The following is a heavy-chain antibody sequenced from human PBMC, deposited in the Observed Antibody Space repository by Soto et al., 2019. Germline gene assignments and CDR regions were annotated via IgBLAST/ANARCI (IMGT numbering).Heavy chain of an antibody. Sequence: QITLKESGPPLVIPTQTLTLTCTFSGFSLNTRGVGVGWIRQPPGKALEWVALIHWDDEKRYSPSLRNTLTIPKDTSKNQVVLIMTNMDPVDTATYYCAYRSFVLRSGWNFDFWCQGILVTVSS. CDR2: IHWDDEK. CDR3: AYRSFVLRSGWNFDF. D-gene: IGHD6-19*01. CDR1: GFSLNTRGVG. J-gene: IGHJ4*02. V-gene: IGHV2-5*02.